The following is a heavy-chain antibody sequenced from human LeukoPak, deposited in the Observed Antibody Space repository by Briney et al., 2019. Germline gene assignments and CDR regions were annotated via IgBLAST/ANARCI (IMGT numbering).Heavy chain of an antibody. J-gene: IGHJ4*02. CDR2: ISSSGNHI. D-gene: IGHD2-15*01. CDR1: GFTFSSYS. Sequence: GGSLRLSCAASGFTFSSYSMNWVRQAPGEGLEWVSSISSSGNHIYYADSVKGRFTISRDNAKNSLYLQMNGLRAEDTAVYYCARLYCRGGTCFSWYDYWGQGTLVSVSS. V-gene: IGHV3-21*01. CDR3: ARLYCRGGTCFSWYDY.